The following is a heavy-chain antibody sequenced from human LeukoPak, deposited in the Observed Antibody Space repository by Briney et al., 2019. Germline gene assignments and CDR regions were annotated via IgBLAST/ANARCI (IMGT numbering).Heavy chain of an antibody. Sequence: ASVKVSCKASGYTFTSHDINWVRQATGQGLEWMGWMNPNSGNTGYAQKFQGRVTMTRNTSISTAYMELSSLRSEDTAVYYCARGGQKYYYDSSGYYEGDYWGQGTLVTVSS. D-gene: IGHD3-22*01. CDR3: ARGGQKYYYDSSGYYEGDY. J-gene: IGHJ4*02. CDR1: GYTFTSHD. CDR2: MNPNSGNT. V-gene: IGHV1-8*01.